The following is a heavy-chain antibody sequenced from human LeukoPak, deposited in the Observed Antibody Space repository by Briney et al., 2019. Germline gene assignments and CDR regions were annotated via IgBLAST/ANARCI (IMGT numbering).Heavy chain of an antibody. CDR1: GGSISSSSYY. Sequence: PSETLSLTCTVSGGSISSSSYYWGWIRQPPGKGLEWIGSIYYSGSTYYNPSLKSRVTISVDTSKNQFSLKLNSVTAADTAVYYCARYSSGWYYWGQGTLVTVSS. V-gene: IGHV4-39*01. D-gene: IGHD6-19*01. CDR2: IYYSGST. J-gene: IGHJ4*02. CDR3: ARYSSGWYY.